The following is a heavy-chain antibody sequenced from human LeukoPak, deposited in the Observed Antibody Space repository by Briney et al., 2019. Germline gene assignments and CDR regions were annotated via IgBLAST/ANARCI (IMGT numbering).Heavy chain of an antibody. Sequence: GGSLRLSCAASGFTFSGYEIHWVRQAPGKGLEWVADISSSGTTIYYADSVKGRFTISRDNAKNSLYLQMNSLRAEDTAVYYCARHLVATAGRAPWGRGTLVTVSS. V-gene: IGHV3-48*03. CDR1: GFTFSGYE. D-gene: IGHD5-12*01. CDR3: ARHLVATAGRAP. J-gene: IGHJ5*02. CDR2: ISSSGTTI.